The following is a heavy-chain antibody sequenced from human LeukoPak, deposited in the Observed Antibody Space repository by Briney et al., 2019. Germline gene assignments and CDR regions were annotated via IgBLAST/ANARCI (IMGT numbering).Heavy chain of an antibody. CDR1: SGYIICSS. D-gene: IGHD2-21*01. J-gene: IGHJ3*02. CDR2: IYYSGST. V-gene: IGHV4-59*08. CDR3: ARRGMIVAFDI. Sequence: PSETLSLTCTLSSGYIICSSWIWRRQPPGKGLEWIGYIYYSGSTNYNPSLKSRVTISVDTSKNQFSLKLSSVTAADTAVYYCARRGMIVAFDIWGQGTMVTVSS.